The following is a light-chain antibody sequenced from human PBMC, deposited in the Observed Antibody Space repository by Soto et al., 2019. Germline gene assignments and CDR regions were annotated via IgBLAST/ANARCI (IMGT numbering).Light chain of an antibody. CDR1: HNDIGTYDY. CDR3: SSFTSNRIYV. Sequence: QSALTQPTSVSGSPGQSITISCTGNHNDIGTYDYVSWYQQHPGRAPRLLIYGVTTRPSGISDRFSASKSGLTASLTISGLQPEAEADYYCSSFTSNRIYVFGQGTKVTV. CDR2: GVT. J-gene: IGLJ1*01. V-gene: IGLV2-14*03.